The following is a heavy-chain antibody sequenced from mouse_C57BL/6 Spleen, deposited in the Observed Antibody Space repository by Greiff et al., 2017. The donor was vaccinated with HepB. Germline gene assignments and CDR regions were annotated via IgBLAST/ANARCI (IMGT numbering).Heavy chain of an antibody. CDR1: GFNIKDYY. D-gene: IGHD2-2*01. Sequence: VQLKESGAELVRPGASVKLSCTASGFNIKDYYMHWVKQRPEQGLEWIGRIDPEDGDSEYAPKFQGKATMTADTSSNTAYLQLSSLTSEDTAVYYCTLTMVTTYYFDYWGQGTTLTVSS. V-gene: IGHV14-1*01. J-gene: IGHJ2*01. CDR2: IDPEDGDS. CDR3: TLTMVTTYYFDY.